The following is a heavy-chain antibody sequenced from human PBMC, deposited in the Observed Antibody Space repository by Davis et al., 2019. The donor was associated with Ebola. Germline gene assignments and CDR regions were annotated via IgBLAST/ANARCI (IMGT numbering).Heavy chain of an antibody. CDR1: GYTSTRYC. Sequence: ASVQVSCKASGYTSTRYCITWVRQAPGQGREWMGWIGAYNGNIKYAQKFQGRVTMTTDTSTSTAYMELRNLRSEDTAVYYCARDTGMVTGYYEDVWGQGTTVTVSS. D-gene: IGHD3-10*01. CDR2: IGAYNGNI. V-gene: IGHV1-18*01. J-gene: IGHJ6*03. CDR3: ARDTGMVTGYYEDV.